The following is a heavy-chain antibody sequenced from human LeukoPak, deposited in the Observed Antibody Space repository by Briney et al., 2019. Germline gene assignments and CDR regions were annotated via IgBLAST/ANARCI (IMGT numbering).Heavy chain of an antibody. CDR3: AKDGYYYDSSGYYYLDY. CDR1: GFTFSSYG. V-gene: IGHV3-30*18. Sequence: GGTLRLSCAASGFTFSSYGMHWVRQAPGKGLEWVGVISYDGSNKYYADSAKGRFTISRENSKNTLYLQMNSLRAEDTAVYYCAKDGYYYDSSGYYYLDYWGQGTLVTVSS. CDR2: ISYDGSNK. J-gene: IGHJ4*02. D-gene: IGHD3-22*01.